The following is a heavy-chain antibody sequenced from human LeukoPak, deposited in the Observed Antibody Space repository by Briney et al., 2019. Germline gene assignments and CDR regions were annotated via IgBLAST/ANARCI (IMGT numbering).Heavy chain of an antibody. CDR1: GYTFTGYY. Sequence: ASVKVSCKASGYTFTGYYMHWVRQAPGQGLEWMGWINPNSGGTNYAQKFQGRVTMTRDTSISTAYMELSRLRSDDTAMYYCARDPAVAGDNWFDPWGQGTLVTVSS. D-gene: IGHD6-19*01. CDR2: INPNSGGT. J-gene: IGHJ5*02. V-gene: IGHV1-2*02. CDR3: ARDPAVAGDNWFDP.